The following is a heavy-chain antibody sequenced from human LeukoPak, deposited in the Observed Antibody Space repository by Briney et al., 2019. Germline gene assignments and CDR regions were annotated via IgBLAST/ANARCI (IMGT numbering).Heavy chain of an antibody. V-gene: IGHV1-18*01. Sequence: ASVKVSCKASGYTFTSYGISWVRQAPGQGLEWMGWISAYNGNTNYAQKLQGRVTMTTDTSTSTAYMELRSLRSEDTAVYYCATITMIVVFDYWGQGTLVTVSS. CDR2: ISAYNGNT. D-gene: IGHD3-22*01. CDR3: ATITMIVVFDY. CDR1: GYTFTSYG. J-gene: IGHJ4*02.